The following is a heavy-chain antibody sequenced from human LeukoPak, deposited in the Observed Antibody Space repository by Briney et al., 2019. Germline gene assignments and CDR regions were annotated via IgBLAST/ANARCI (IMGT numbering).Heavy chain of an antibody. CDR2: ISGSGGSA. CDR3: AKGFSGSYFN. D-gene: IGHD1-26*01. Sequence: GGSLRLSCAASGFTFSTYAMSWVRQAPGKGLEWVSVISGSGGSAYYADSVKGRFTISRDNSKNTLYLQMNSLRAEDTAVYYCAKGFSGSYFNWGQGTLVTVSS. V-gene: IGHV3-23*01. J-gene: IGHJ4*02. CDR1: GFTFSTYA.